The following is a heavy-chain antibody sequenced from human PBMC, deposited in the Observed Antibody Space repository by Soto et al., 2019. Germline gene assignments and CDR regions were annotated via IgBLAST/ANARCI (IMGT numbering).Heavy chain of an antibody. CDR1: DGSMNSDSSY. CDR3: ARLGGYVSVGYYYLWDS. J-gene: IGHJ4*02. Sequence: TSETLSLTCRVSDGSMNSDSSYWGWIRQPPGKGLEWIGVINHSGSTYHNLSLKGRVTMSVDASRNQFSLKLTSMTAADTAVYYCARLGGYVSVGYYYLWDSWGQGTLVTVSS. CDR2: INHSGST. V-gene: IGHV4-39*01. D-gene: IGHD3-22*01.